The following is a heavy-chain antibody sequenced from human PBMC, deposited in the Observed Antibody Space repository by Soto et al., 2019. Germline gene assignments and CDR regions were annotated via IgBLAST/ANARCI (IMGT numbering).Heavy chain of an antibody. D-gene: IGHD3-22*01. CDR2: IWYDGSNK. J-gene: IGHJ4*02. CDR1: GFTFSSYG. Sequence: PGGSLRLSCAASGFTFSSYGMHWVRQAPGKGLEWVAVIWYDGSNKYYADSVKGRFTISRDNSKNTLYLQMNSLRAEDTAVYYCARDLDYDSSEEDWGQGTLVTVSS. CDR3: ARDLDYDSSEED. V-gene: IGHV3-33*01.